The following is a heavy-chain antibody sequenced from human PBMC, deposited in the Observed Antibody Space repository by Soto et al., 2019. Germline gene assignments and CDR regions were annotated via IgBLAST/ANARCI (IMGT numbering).Heavy chain of an antibody. Sequence: QVQLQESGPGLVKPSGTLSLTCAVSGGSISTDNWWSWVRQPPGKGLEWIGEIHRSGSANYNPSLNSRVTISVDKSKNQFSLSLRSVTAADTAVYYCARESYSATEGRDGYNLLYWGQGTLVTVSS. J-gene: IGHJ4*02. CDR2: IHRSGSA. CDR1: GGSISTDNW. CDR3: ARESYSATEGRDGYNLLY. D-gene: IGHD5-12*01. V-gene: IGHV4-4*02.